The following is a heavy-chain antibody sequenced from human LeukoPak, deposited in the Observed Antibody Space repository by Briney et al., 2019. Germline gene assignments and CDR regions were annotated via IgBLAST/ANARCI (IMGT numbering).Heavy chain of an antibody. J-gene: IGHJ4*02. D-gene: IGHD3-10*01. Sequence: GGSLRLSCAASGFTFSDYAMSWVRQAPGKGLEWVSTFDGSGGSTYYADSVKGRFTISRDNSKNTLYLQMNSLRAEDTAVYYCAKGVGLDYFDYWGQGTLVTVSS. CDR3: AKGVGLDYFDY. V-gene: IGHV3-23*01. CDR1: GFTFSDYA. CDR2: FDGSGGST.